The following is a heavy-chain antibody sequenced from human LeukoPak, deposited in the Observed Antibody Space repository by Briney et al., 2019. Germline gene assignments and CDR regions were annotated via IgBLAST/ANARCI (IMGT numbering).Heavy chain of an antibody. D-gene: IGHD6-19*01. Sequence: PGGSLRLSCAASGFTFSSYGMHWVRQAPGKGLEWVAVISYDGSNKNYADSVKGRFTISRDNSKNTLYLQMNSLRAEDTAVYYCALGGRVAGSEFPDYWGQGTLVTVSS. J-gene: IGHJ4*02. V-gene: IGHV3-30*03. CDR1: GFTFSSYG. CDR2: ISYDGSNK. CDR3: ALGGRVAGSEFPDY.